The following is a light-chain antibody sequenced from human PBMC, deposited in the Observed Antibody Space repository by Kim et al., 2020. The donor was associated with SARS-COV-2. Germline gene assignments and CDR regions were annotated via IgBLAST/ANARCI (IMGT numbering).Light chain of an antibody. J-gene: IGKJ1*01. Sequence: ASREDKVTITCRASQSINHWLAWYQQKPGKAPKLLIYKASIWETGVPSRFSGGGSGTEFTLTISSLQPDDFATYYCQQYTSPPWTFGQGTKVDIK. CDR1: QSINHW. V-gene: IGKV1-5*03. CDR2: KAS. CDR3: QQYTSPPWT.